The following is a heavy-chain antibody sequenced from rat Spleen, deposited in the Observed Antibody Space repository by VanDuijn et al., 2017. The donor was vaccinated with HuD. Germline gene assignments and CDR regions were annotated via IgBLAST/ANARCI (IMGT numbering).Heavy chain of an antibody. J-gene: IGHJ4*01. CDR1: GFTFNNYG. CDR2: ISPTGFIT. D-gene: IGHD1-6*01. CDR3: TRAMYTTDYYYAKGYYVMDA. Sequence: EVQLVESGGGLVQPGRSLKLSCVASGFTFNNYGMHWIRQAPTKGLEWVASISPTGFITNYRDSVKGRFTISRDNAKSTLYLEMNSLRSEDTATYYCTRAMYTTDYYYAKGYYVMDAWGQGASVTVSS. V-gene: IGHV5-19*01.